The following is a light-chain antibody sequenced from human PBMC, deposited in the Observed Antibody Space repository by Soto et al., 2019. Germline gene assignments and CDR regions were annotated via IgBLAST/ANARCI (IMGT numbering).Light chain of an antibody. V-gene: IGLV2-14*01. CDR3: SSYTSSSLVV. Sequence: QSALTQPASVSGSPGQSITISCTGTSSDVGGYHFVSWYQQHPGKAPKLMINDVSNRPSGVSNRFSCSKSGNTASLTISGLQAEDEADYYCSSYTSSSLVVFGGGTKLTVL. CDR1: SSDVGGYHF. CDR2: DVS. J-gene: IGLJ2*01.